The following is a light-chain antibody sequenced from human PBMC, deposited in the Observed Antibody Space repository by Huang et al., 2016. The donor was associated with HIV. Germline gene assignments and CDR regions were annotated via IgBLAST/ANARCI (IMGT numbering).Light chain of an antibody. CDR3: QRYGSSPPYS. J-gene: IGKJ2*03. Sequence: EIVLTQSPGTLSMSPGESDTLSCRASHSFSSADLAWYQQKPGPPPRLVSYGASTRATGIPDRFSGGGSGTDFTLTISRLEPEDFAVYYCQRYGSSPPYSFGQGTKLEIK. V-gene: IGKV3-20*01. CDR1: HSFSSAD. CDR2: GAS.